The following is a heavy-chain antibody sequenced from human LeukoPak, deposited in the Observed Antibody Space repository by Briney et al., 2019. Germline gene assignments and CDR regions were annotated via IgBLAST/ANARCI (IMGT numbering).Heavy chain of an antibody. CDR3: ARATSVTMIAA. CDR1: GFTFSSHW. V-gene: IGHV3-74*01. CDR2: INSDGSST. Sequence: GGSLRLSCAASGFTFSSHWMHWVRQAPGKGLVWVSRINSDGSSTSYADSVKGRFTISRDNAKNTLYLQMNSLRAEDTAVYYCARATSVTMIAAWGQGTLVTVSS. J-gene: IGHJ5*02. D-gene: IGHD3-22*01.